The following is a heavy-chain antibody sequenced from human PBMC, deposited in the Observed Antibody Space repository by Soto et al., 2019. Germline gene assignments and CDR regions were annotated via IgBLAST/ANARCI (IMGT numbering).Heavy chain of an antibody. D-gene: IGHD2-15*01. J-gene: IGHJ4*02. CDR3: ATADCSGGSCYRYYFDY. V-gene: IGHV1-24*01. Sequence: ASVKVSCKVSGYTLTELSMHWVRQAPGKGLEWMGGFDPEDGETIYAQKFQGRVTMTEDTSTDAAYMELSSLRSEDTAVYYCATADCSGGSCYRYYFDYWGQGTLVTVSS. CDR2: FDPEDGET. CDR1: GYTLTELS.